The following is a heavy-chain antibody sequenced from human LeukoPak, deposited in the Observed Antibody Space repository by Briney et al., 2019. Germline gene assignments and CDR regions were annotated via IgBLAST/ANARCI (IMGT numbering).Heavy chain of an antibody. V-gene: IGHV3-21*01. CDR1: GFTFISYT. CDR3: ATRGSIAARRYFDY. CDR2: ISSSSSYI. Sequence: GGSLGLSCAPPGFTFISYTMNWVGQAPGKGLGWVPSISSSSSYIYYADSVKGRFTISRDNAKNSLYLQMNSLRAEDTAVYYCATRGSIAARRYFDYWGQGTLVTVSS. D-gene: IGHD6-6*01. J-gene: IGHJ4*02.